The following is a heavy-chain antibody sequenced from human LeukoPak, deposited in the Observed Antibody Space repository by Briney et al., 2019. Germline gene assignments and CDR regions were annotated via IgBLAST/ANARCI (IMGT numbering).Heavy chain of an antibody. CDR3: AEDIVVVPAAIERAGNWFDP. V-gene: IGHV1-69*04. CDR2: IIPILGIA. CDR1: GGTFSSYA. D-gene: IGHD2-2*01. J-gene: IGHJ5*02. Sequence: SVKVSCKASGGTFSSYAISWVRQAPGQGLEWMGRIIPILGIANYAQKFQGRVTITADKSTSTAYMELSSLKSEDTAVYYCAEDIVVVPAAIERAGNWFDPWGQGTLVTVSS.